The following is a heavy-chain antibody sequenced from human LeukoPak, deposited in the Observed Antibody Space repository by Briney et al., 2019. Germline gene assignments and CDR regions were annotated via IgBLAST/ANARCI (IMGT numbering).Heavy chain of an antibody. V-gene: IGHV4-61*05. J-gene: IGHJ4*02. CDR1: GGSISSSSYY. CDR2: IYYTGIT. CDR3: ARVSFHYHSGNYGWYFDS. Sequence: KPSETLSLTCTVSGGSISSSSYYWGWIRQPPGKGLEWVGYIYYTGITKYNPSLKSRVTISVDTSKNQFSLRLTSVTAADTAVYYCARVSFHYHSGNYGWYFDSWGQGTLVTVSS. D-gene: IGHD3-10*01.